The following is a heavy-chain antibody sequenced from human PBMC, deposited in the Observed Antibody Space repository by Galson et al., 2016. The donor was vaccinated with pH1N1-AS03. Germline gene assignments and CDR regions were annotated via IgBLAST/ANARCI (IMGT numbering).Heavy chain of an antibody. J-gene: IGHJ4*02. CDR3: SRYGGYPDY. V-gene: IGHV3-49*03. D-gene: IGHD5-18*01. CDR2: IRSKSYGGTT. Sequence: SLRLSCAASGFTFGDYAMSWFRQAPGKGLEWVGFIRSKSYGGTTEYAASVEGRFSISGDDSDSIVYLQMNGLKIEDTAVYYCSRYGGYPDYWGQGTLVAVSS. CDR1: GFTFGDYA.